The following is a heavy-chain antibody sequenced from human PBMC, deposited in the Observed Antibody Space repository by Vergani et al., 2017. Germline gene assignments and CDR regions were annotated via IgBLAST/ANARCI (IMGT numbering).Heavy chain of an antibody. D-gene: IGHD5-12*01. Sequence: QVQLQESGPGLVKPSQTLSLTCTVSGGSISSGGYYWSWIRQHPGKGLEWIGYIYYSGSTYYNPSLKSRVTISVDTSKNQFSLKLSSVTAAATAVYYCAREEVGYSGYASLDYWGQGTLVTVSS. V-gene: IGHV4-31*03. CDR2: IYYSGST. CDR1: GGSISSGGYY. CDR3: AREEVGYSGYASLDY. J-gene: IGHJ4*02.